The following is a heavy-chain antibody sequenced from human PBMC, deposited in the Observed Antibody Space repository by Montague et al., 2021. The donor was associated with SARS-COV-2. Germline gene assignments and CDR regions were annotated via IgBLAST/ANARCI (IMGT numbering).Heavy chain of an antibody. V-gene: IGHV4-4*07. Sequence: SETLSLTCTVSGGSITSYYWSWIRQPAGKGLECIGLIYTSGSTNXSPSLKSRVTISVDTSKNQLSLKVISATAADTAVYYCARIGYESVGYYYIYPDWGQGTLGTVSS. CDR1: GGSITSYY. D-gene: IGHD3-22*01. J-gene: IGHJ1*01. CDR3: ARIGYESVGYYYIYPD. CDR2: IYTSGST.